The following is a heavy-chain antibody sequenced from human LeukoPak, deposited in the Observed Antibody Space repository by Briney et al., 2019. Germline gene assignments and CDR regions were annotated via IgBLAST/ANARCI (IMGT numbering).Heavy chain of an antibody. D-gene: IGHD5-18*01. J-gene: IGHJ6*02. Sequence: PGGSLRLSCTASGFTFSSYAMTWVRQTPGKGLEWVSGTSGSGDSTNYADSVKGRFTISRDNSKNTLYLQMNSLRVEDTAVYYCAKSPGYSYGSNYGMDVWGQGTTVTVSS. CDR1: GFTFSSYA. V-gene: IGHV3-23*01. CDR2: TSGSGDST. CDR3: AKSPGYSYGSNYGMDV.